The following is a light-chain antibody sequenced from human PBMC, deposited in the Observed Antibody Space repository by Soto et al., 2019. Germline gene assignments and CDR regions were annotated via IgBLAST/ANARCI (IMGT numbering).Light chain of an antibody. Sequence: EIVLTQSPGTLSLSPGERATLSCRASQSVSSTYLAWYQQKPGQAPRPLIYGASSRATGIPDRFSGSGSGTDFTLTISRLEPEDFAVYYCQQYGSSSWTFGQGTKVDIK. CDR1: QSVSSTY. V-gene: IGKV3-20*01. CDR3: QQYGSSSWT. CDR2: GAS. J-gene: IGKJ1*01.